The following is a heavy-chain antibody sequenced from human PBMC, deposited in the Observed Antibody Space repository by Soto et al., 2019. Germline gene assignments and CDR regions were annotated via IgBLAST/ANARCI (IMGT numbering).Heavy chain of an antibody. CDR3: ARRYTGSYYDY. J-gene: IGHJ4*02. CDR2: IYYNGST. Sequence: PSETLSLTCTVSGGSISTPNYYWGWIRQPPGKGLEWIGSIYYNGSTYYNPSLKSRVTISVDTSRTQFSLRLTSVTAADTAVYYCARRYTGSYYDYWGQGTLVTVSA. CDR1: GGSISTPNYY. V-gene: IGHV4-39*01. D-gene: IGHD1-26*01.